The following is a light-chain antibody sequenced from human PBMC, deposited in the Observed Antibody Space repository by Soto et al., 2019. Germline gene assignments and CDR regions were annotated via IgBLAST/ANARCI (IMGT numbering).Light chain of an antibody. Sequence: EIMMTQSPATLSVSPGERATLSCRASQNVNTNLAWYQQKPGQAPRLLIYGASTRATGIPARFSGSGSGTEFTLTISSLQSEDFAVYYCQQYNNWPPYTFGPGTKLEIK. V-gene: IGKV3-15*01. CDR3: QQYNNWPPYT. CDR2: GAS. CDR1: QNVNTN. J-gene: IGKJ2*01.